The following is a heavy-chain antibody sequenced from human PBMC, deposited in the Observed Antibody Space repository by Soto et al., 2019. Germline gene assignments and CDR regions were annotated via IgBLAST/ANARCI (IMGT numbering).Heavy chain of an antibody. J-gene: IGHJ6*03. Sequence: GASVKVSCKASGYTFTSYDINWVRQATGQGLEWMGWMNPNSGNTGYAQKFQGRVTMTRNTSISTAYMELSSLRSEDTAVYYCARVGLYCTNGVCYHSYYYMDVWGKGTTVTVSS. CDR2: MNPNSGNT. D-gene: IGHD2-8*01. CDR3: ARVGLYCTNGVCYHSYYYMDV. V-gene: IGHV1-8*01. CDR1: GYTFTSYD.